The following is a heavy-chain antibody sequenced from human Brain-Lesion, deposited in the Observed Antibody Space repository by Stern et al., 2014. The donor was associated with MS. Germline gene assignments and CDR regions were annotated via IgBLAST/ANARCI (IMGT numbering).Heavy chain of an antibody. D-gene: IGHD2-2*01. CDR2: IFNSGRT. V-gene: IGHV4-61*02. J-gene: IGHJ6*02. CDR1: GGSISSGGYY. Sequence: VHLVESGPGLVKPSQTLSLSCTVSGGSISSGGYYWSWIRQPAGKGLEWIGRIFNSGRTSYNPSLKSRFTISIATSKNQFSLRLNSMTAADTAVYYCARGRVVPGFQYYATDVWGQGTTVIVSS. CDR3: ARGRVVPGFQYYATDV.